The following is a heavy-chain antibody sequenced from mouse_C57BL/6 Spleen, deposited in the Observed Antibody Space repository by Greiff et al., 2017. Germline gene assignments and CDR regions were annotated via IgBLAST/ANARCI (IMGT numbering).Heavy chain of an antibody. D-gene: IGHD2-4*01. J-gene: IGHJ4*01. Sequence: VKVVESGPGLVAPSQSLSITCTVSGFSLTSYGVHWVRQPPGKGLEWLVVIWSDGSTTYNSALKSRLSISKDNSKSQVFLKMNSLQTDDTAMYYCARHGIYYDHAMDYWGQGTSVTVSS. V-gene: IGHV2-6-1*01. CDR2: IWSDGST. CDR1: GFSLTSYG. CDR3: ARHGIYYDHAMDY.